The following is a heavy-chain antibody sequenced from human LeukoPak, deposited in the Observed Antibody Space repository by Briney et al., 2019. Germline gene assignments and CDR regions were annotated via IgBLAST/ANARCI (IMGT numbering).Heavy chain of an antibody. Sequence: ASVKVSCKASGYTFTSYDINWVRQATGQGLEWMGWMNPNSGNTGYAQKFQGRVTMTRNTSISTAYMELSSLRSEDTAVYYCARGVAARLYYYNYMDVWGKGTTVTVSS. D-gene: IGHD6-6*01. CDR1: GYTFTSYD. J-gene: IGHJ6*03. CDR2: MNPNSGNT. CDR3: ARGVAARLYYYNYMDV. V-gene: IGHV1-8*01.